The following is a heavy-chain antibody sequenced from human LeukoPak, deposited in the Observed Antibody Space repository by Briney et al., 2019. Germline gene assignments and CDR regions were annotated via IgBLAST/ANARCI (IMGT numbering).Heavy chain of an antibody. CDR2: ISSSSSYI. V-gene: IGHV3-21*01. CDR1: GFTFSSYS. J-gene: IGHJ4*02. CDR3: LREETIVVIREPPP. D-gene: IGHD3-22*01. Sequence: GGSLRLSCAASGFTFSSYSMNWVRQAPGKGLEWVSSISSSSSYIYYADSMKGRFTISRDNAKNSLYLQMNSLRAEDTAIYYCLREETIVVIREPPPRGQGTLVTVSS.